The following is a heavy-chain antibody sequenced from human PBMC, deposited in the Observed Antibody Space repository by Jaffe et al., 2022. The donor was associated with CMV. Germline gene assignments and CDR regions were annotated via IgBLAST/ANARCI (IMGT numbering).Heavy chain of an antibody. CDR1: GFPFSTYA. D-gene: IGHD2-2*01. CDR2: VRGDGSST. V-gene: IGHV3-23*01. J-gene: IGHJ2*01. CDR3: AKMRGFCGGTSCLGNWYFDL. Sequence: EVQLLESGGGLLQPGGSLRLSCAASGFPFSTYAMTWVRQAPGKGLEWVSTVRGDGSSTFYADSVKGRFTISRDNSNNRLFLQMNSLRVEDTAVYYCAKMRGFCGGTSCLGNWYFDLWGRGTLVTVSS.